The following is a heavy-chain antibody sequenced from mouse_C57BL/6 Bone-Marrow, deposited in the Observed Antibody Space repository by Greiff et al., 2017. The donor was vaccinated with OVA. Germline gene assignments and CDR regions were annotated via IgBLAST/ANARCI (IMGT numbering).Heavy chain of an antibody. CDR1: GFTFSDFY. Sequence: EVQLMESGGGLVQSGRSLRLSCATSGFTFSDFYMEWVRQAPGKGLEWIAASRNKANDYTTEYSASVKGRFIVSRDTSQSILYLQMNALRAEDTAIYCCARGTRRYAMDYWGQGTSVTVSS. CDR2: SRNKANDYTT. CDR3: ARGTRRYAMDY. V-gene: IGHV7-1*01. J-gene: IGHJ4*01. D-gene: IGHD3-1*01.